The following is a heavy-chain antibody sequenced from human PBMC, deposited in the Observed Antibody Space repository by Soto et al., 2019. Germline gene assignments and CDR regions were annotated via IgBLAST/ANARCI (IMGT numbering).Heavy chain of an antibody. D-gene: IGHD2-15*01. J-gene: IGHJ4*02. CDR3: ARRPRGGFVDY. V-gene: IGHV3-53*04. Sequence: EVQLVESGGGLVQPGGSLRLSCAASGFTVSSNYMSWVRQAPGKGLEWVSVIYSGGSTYYADSVRVRFTISRHNSKNTLYLKMKSLRAEDTAVYSCARRPRGGFVDYWGQGTLVTVSS. CDR1: GFTVSSNY. CDR2: IYSGGST.